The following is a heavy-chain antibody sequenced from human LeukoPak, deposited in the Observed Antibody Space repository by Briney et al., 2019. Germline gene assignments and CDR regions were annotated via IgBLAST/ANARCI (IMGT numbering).Heavy chain of an antibody. Sequence: PSETLSLTCAVYGGSFSGYYWSWVRQAPGKGLEWVGRIKSKSDGGTIDYAAPVKGRFTISRDDSKNTLYLQIHSLKTEDTAVYYCTTDGLYSIDNWGQGTLVTVSS. CDR3: TTDGLYSIDN. D-gene: IGHD2-15*01. V-gene: IGHV3-15*01. CDR2: IKSKSDGGTI. CDR1: GGSFSGYY. J-gene: IGHJ4*02.